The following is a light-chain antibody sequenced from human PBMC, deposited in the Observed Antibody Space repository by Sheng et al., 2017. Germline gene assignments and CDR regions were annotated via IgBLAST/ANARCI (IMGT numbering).Light chain of an antibody. J-gene: IGKJ4*01. Sequence: DIQMTQSPSTLSAFVGDRVTITCRASQSISSWLAWYQQKPGKAPKLLIYKATSLESGVPSRFSGSGSGTEFTLTISSLQAEDFATYYCQQYNSHSTFGGGTKVEIK. CDR3: QQYNSHST. V-gene: IGKV1-5*03. CDR1: QSISSW. CDR2: KAT.